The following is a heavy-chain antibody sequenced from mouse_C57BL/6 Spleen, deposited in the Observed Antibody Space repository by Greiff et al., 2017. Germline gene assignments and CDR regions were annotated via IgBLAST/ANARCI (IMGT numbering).Heavy chain of an antibody. Sequence: QVQLKQSGAELVRPGTSVKLSCKASGYTFTSYWMHWVKQRPGQGLEWIGVIDPSDSYTNYNQKFKGKATLTVDTSSSTAYMQLSSLTSEDSAVYYCAREGSIYYGSSDWDYWGQGTTLTVSS. CDR1: GYTFTSYW. CDR3: AREGSIYYGSSDWDY. D-gene: IGHD1-1*01. CDR2: IDPSDSYT. V-gene: IGHV1-59*01. J-gene: IGHJ2*01.